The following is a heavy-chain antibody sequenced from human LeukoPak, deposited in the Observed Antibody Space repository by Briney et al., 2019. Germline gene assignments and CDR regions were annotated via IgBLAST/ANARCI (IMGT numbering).Heavy chain of an antibody. CDR3: ARGSVSEYQLLWPHYYYYMDV. CDR2: MNPNSGNT. D-gene: IGHD2-2*01. CDR1: GYTFTSYD. J-gene: IGHJ6*03. V-gene: IGHV1-8*01. Sequence: ASVKVSCEASGYTFTSYDINWVRQATGQGLEWMGWMNPNSGNTGYAQKFQGRVTMTRNTSISTAYMELSSLRSEDTAVYYCARGSVSEYQLLWPHYYYYMDVWGKGTTVTVSS.